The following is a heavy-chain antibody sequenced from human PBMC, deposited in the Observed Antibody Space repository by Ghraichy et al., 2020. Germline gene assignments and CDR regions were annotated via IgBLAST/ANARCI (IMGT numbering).Heavy chain of an antibody. D-gene: IGHD1-26*01. CDR3: ARGIGPTQRYHDAFDI. CDR1: GDSVSSNSAA. CDR2: TYYRSKWYN. V-gene: IGHV6-1*01. Sequence: SQTLSLTCAISGDSVSSNSAAWNWIRQSPSRGLEWLGRTYYRSKWYNDYAVSVKSRITINPDTSKNQFSLQLNSVTPEDTAVYYCARGIGPTQRYHDAFDIWGQGTMVTVSS. J-gene: IGHJ3*02.